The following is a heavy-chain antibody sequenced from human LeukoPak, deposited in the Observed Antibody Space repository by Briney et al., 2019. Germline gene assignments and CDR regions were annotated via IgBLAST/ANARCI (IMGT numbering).Heavy chain of an antibody. CDR3: ARVPLGVGATVGDYNYFDY. V-gene: IGHV3-7*03. CDR2: IREDGSKK. J-gene: IGHJ4*02. D-gene: IGHD1-26*01. Sequence: GGSLRLSCAASGFTFSSYWMTWVRQAPGKGLEWVANIREDGSKKNYVDSVKGRFTISRDNAENSLYLQMNSLRAEDTAVYYCARVPLGVGATVGDYNYFDYWGQGTLVTVSS. CDR1: GFTFSSYW.